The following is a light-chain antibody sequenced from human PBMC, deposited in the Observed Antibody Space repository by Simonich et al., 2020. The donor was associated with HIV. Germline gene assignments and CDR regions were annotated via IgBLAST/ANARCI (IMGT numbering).Light chain of an antibody. Sequence: QSALTQPPSASGSPGQSVTISCTGTSSDVGGYTYVSWYQQPPGKAPKLMIYEVSKRPSGVPDRFSGSKSGNTASLTVSGLQAEDEADYYCSSYAGSNNVVFGGGTKLTVL. V-gene: IGLV2-8*01. J-gene: IGLJ2*01. CDR2: EVS. CDR1: SSDVGGYTY. CDR3: SSYAGSNNVV.